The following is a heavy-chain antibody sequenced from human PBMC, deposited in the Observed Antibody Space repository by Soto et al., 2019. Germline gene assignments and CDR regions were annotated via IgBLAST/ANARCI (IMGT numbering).Heavy chain of an antibody. CDR2: ISGRGENT. J-gene: IGHJ3*02. CDR1: GFTFSVFA. Sequence: EVQLLESGGGLVQPGGSLRLSCAASGFTFSVFAMSWVRQAPGKGLELVSTISGRGENTYYADSGKGRFTISRDNSKNTLNLQMNSLRGEDTAVYYCAKDRGTGDYGVNAVDIWGQGTMVTVAS. CDR3: AKDRGTGDYGVNAVDI. V-gene: IGHV3-23*01. D-gene: IGHD7-27*01.